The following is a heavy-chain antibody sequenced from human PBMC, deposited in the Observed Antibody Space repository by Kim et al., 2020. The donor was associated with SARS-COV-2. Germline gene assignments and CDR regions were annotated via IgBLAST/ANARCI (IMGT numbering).Heavy chain of an antibody. Sequence: GGSLRLSCAASGFIFSDYYMSWIRQAPGKGLEWVAYISSNGGMDYYADSVKGRVTISRDNDHNSLYLQMSSLRAEDTAVYYCAKLHRGGASPYYFESWGQGSLVTVSS. CDR1: GFIFSDYY. CDR3: AKLHRGGASPYYFES. V-gene: IGHV3-11*04. CDR2: ISSNGGMD. J-gene: IGHJ4*02. D-gene: IGHD2-15*01.